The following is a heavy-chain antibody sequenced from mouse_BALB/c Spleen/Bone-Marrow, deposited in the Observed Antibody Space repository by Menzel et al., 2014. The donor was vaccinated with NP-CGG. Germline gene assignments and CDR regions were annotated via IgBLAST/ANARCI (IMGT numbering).Heavy chain of an antibody. CDR2: IDPSDSET. Sequence: QVQLQQSGPQLVRPGDSVKISCKASGYSFTSYWMHWVKQRPGQGLEWIGMIDPSDSETRLNQKFKDKATLTVDKSSSTAYMQLSSPTSEDSAVYYCASPSDGNPFAYWGQGTLVTVFA. CDR1: GYSFTSYW. V-gene: IGHV1S127*01. D-gene: IGHD2-1*01. CDR3: ASPSDGNPFAY. J-gene: IGHJ3*01.